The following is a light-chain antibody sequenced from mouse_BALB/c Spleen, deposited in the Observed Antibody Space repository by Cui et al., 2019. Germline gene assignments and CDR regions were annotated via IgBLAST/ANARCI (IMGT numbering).Light chain of an antibody. V-gene: IGKV6-15*01. Sequence: IVMTQSQKFMSTSVGDRVSVTCKASQNVGTNVAWDQQKPGQSPKVLIYSASYRYSGVPDRFTGSGSGTDFTLTISNVQSEDLAEYFCQQYNSYPLTFGAGTKLELK. CDR3: QQYNSYPLT. CDR1: QNVGTN. CDR2: SAS. J-gene: IGKJ5*01.